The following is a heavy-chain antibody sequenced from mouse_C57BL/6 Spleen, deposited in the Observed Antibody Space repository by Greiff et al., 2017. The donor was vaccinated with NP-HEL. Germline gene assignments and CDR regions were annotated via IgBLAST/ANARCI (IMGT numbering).Heavy chain of an antibody. J-gene: IGHJ1*03. CDR2: IYPGSGST. Sequence: VQLQQPGAELVKPGASVKMSCKASGYTFTSYWITWVKQRPGQGLEWIGDIYPGSGSTNYNEKFKSKATLTVDTSSSTAYMQLSSLTSEDSAVYYCARRPLYGSSFWYFDVWGTGTTVTVSS. CDR1: GYTFTSYW. D-gene: IGHD1-1*01. V-gene: IGHV1-55*01. CDR3: ARRPLYGSSFWYFDV.